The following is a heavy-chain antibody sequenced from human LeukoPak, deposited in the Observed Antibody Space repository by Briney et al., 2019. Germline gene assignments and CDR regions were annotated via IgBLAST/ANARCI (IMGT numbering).Heavy chain of an antibody. V-gene: IGHV3-72*01. CDR1: GFTFSSYT. CDR2: IRNKANSYTT. Sequence: GGSLRLSCAASGFTFSSYTMNWVRQAPGKGLEWVGRIRNKANSYTTEYAASVKGRFTISRDDSKNSLYLRMNSLKTEDTAVYYCVRNSVSWGVINYYHYMDVWGKGTTVTVSS. CDR3: VRNSVSWGVINYYHYMDV. J-gene: IGHJ6*03. D-gene: IGHD3-10*01.